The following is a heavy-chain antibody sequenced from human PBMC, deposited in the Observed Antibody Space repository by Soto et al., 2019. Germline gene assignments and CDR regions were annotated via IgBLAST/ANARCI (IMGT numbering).Heavy chain of an antibody. Sequence: QVQLVQSGAEVKKPGSSVKVSCKASGGTFSSYAISWVRQAPGQGLEWMGGIIPIFGTANYAQKFQGRVTITEKKSTGTDYMELSSLRPEDTAVYYCARAPKEYDFWSGYAEYYYGMDVWGQGTTVTVSS. V-gene: IGHV1-69*06. D-gene: IGHD3-3*01. CDR1: GGTFSSYA. CDR3: ARAPKEYDFWSGYAEYYYGMDV. CDR2: IIPIFGTA. J-gene: IGHJ6*02.